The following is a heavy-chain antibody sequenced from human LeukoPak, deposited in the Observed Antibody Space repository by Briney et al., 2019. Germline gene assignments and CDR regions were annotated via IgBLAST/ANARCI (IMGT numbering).Heavy chain of an antibody. Sequence: PGGSLRLSCAASGFTFSSYWMHWVRQAPGKGLVWVSRINSDGSSTSYADSVKGRLTISRDNAKNTLYLQMNSLRAEDTAVYYCARAHYYYYMDVWGKGTTVTVSS. CDR1: GFTFSSYW. V-gene: IGHV3-74*01. J-gene: IGHJ6*03. CDR2: INSDGSST. CDR3: ARAHYYYYMDV.